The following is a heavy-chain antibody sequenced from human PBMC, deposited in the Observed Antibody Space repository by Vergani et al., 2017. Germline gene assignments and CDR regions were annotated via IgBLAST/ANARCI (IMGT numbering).Heavy chain of an antibody. CDR1: GFTFSSYS. CDR3: YIVVVTAINTLDY. Sequence: EVQLVESGGGLVKPGGSLRLSCAASGFTFSSYSMNWVRQAPGKGLGCVSSISSSSSYIYYADSVKGRFTISRDNAKNSLYLQMNSLRAEDTAVYYCYIVVVTAINTLDYWGQGTLVTVSS. V-gene: IGHV3-21*04. CDR2: ISSSSSYI. D-gene: IGHD2-21*02. J-gene: IGHJ4*02.